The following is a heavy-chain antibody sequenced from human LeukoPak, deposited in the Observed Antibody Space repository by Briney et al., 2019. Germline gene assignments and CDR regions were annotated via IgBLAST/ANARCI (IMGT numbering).Heavy chain of an antibody. Sequence: PGGSLRLSCAASGFTVSTNYMSWVRQAPGKGLEWVSVIYSGGSTYYADSVKGRFTMSRDNSKNTLYLQMNSLRAEDTAVYYCARDFITMVRGAFDYWGQGTLVTVSS. CDR3: ARDFITMVRGAFDY. J-gene: IGHJ4*02. D-gene: IGHD3-10*01. CDR2: IYSGGST. CDR1: GFTVSTNY. V-gene: IGHV3-53*05.